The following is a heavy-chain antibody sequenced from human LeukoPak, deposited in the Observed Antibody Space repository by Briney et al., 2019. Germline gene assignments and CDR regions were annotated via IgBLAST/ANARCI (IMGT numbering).Heavy chain of an antibody. J-gene: IGHJ6*03. V-gene: IGHV3-30*04. CDR2: ISYDGSNK. CDR3: ARDDYGGMDV. CDR1: GFTFSSYA. D-gene: IGHD4-23*01. Sequence: GGSLRLSCAASGFTFSSYAMHWVRQAPGKGLEWVAVISYDGSNKYYADSVKGRFTISRDNSKKTLYLQMNSLRDKDTDGYYFARDDYGGMDVWGKGTTVTVSS.